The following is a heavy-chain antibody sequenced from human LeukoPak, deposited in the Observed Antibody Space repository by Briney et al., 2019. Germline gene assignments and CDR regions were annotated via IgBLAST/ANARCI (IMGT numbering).Heavy chain of an antibody. CDR3: ARGLAYDFWSGYLGTPFDY. CDR2: ISSTGRT. J-gene: IGHJ4*02. Sequence: SETLSLTCTVSGGSISSDTYFWSWIRQPAGKGLEWIGRISSTGRTDYNPSLTSRVTISVDTSKNQFSLKLSSVTAADTAVYYCARGLAYDFWSGYLGTPFDYWGQGTLVTVSS. CDR1: GGSISSDTYF. V-gene: IGHV4-61*10. D-gene: IGHD3-3*01.